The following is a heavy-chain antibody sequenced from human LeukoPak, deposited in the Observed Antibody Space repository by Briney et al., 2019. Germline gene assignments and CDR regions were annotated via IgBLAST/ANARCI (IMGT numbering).Heavy chain of an antibody. V-gene: IGHV1-2*04. D-gene: IGHD3-22*01. Sequence: ASVKVSCKASGYTFTGYYMHWVRQAPGQGLEWMGWINPNSGGTNYAQKFQGWVTMTRDTSISTAYMELSRLRSDDTAVYYCAREGNYYDSSGYRYWGQGILVTVSS. CDR2: INPNSGGT. J-gene: IGHJ4*02. CDR3: AREGNYYDSSGYRY. CDR1: GYTFTGYY.